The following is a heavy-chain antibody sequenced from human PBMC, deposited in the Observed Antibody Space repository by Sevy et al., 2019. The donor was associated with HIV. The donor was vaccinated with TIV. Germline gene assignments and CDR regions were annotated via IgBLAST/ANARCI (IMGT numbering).Heavy chain of an antibody. J-gene: IGHJ5*02. D-gene: IGHD3-3*01. CDR1: GGSISSYY. CDR2: IYYSGST. Sequence: SETLSLTCTVSGGSISSYYWSWIRQPPGEGLKWIGYIYYSGSTNYNPSLKSRVTISVDTSKNQFSLKLSSVTAADTAVYYCARHNKHYDFWSDLNWFDPWGQGTLVTVSS. V-gene: IGHV4-59*08. CDR3: ARHNKHYDFWSDLNWFDP.